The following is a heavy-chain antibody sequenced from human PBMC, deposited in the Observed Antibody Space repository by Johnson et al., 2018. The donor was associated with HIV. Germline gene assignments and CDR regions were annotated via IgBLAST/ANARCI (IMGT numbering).Heavy chain of an antibody. J-gene: IGHJ3*02. CDR3: ARGGGYSCYDRGVRSFDI. CDR2: TRNKANSYTT. D-gene: IGHD5-12*01. CDR1: GFTFSDHY. V-gene: IGHV3-72*01. Sequence: VQLVESGGGLVQPGGSLRLSCAASGFTFSDHYMDWVRQAPGKGLEWVGRTRNKANSYTTEYAASVKGRFTISRDDSKNSLYLQMNSLKTEDTAVYYCARGGGYSCYDRGVRSFDIWGQGTMVTVSS.